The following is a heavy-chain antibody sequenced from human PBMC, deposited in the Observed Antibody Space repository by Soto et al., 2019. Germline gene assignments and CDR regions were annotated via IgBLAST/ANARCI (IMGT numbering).Heavy chain of an antibody. D-gene: IGHD3-22*01. CDR1: GFTFSSYS. J-gene: IGHJ4*02. CDR2: ISSSSSTI. CDR3: ARDPLGYYDSSGYSPFDY. V-gene: IGHV3-48*02. Sequence: PGGSLRLSCAASGFTFSSYSMNWVRQAPGKGLEWVSYISSSSSTIYYADSVKGRFTISRDNAKNSLYLQMNSLRDEDTAVYYCARDPLGYYDSSGYSPFDYWGQGTLVTVSS.